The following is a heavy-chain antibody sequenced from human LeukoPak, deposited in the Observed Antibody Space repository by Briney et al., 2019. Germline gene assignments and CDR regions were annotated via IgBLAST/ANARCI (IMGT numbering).Heavy chain of an antibody. J-gene: IGHJ4*01. V-gene: IGHV1-18*01. D-gene: IGHD3-22*01. Sequence: ASVKVSCKASDYTFTTYGISWVRQAPGQGPEWMGWISPHTGNTNYAPTFQGRVTKTTDTSTSTAYMEVRSLRSDDTAVYYCGRDHRAQYYNSRGYVDYWGQGTLVTVSS. CDR2: ISPHTGNT. CDR1: DYTFTTYG. CDR3: GRDHRAQYYNSRGYVDY.